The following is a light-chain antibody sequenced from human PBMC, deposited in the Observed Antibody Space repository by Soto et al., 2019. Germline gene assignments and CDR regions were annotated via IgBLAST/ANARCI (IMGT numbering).Light chain of an antibody. CDR2: EVS. J-gene: IGLJ1*01. CDR3: SANTSSGLYV. Sequence: QSVLTHPASVSGSPGQSITISCTGTSSAVGGDNYFSCYQQHQGKAPKLMIYEVSNRPSGVSSRVSGAKSGDTASLTISRLQAEDEADYYSSANTSSGLYVCGSGTKVTVL. CDR1: SSAVGGDNY. V-gene: IGLV2-14*01.